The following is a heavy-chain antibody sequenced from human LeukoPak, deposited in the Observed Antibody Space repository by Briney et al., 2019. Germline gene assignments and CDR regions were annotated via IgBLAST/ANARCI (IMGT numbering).Heavy chain of an antibody. CDR2: ISWNSGSI. Sequence: PGRSLRLSCAASGFTFDDYAMHWVRQAPGKGLEWVSGISWNSGSIGYADSVKGRFTISRDNAKNSLYLQMNSLRAEDTALYYCAKAPRHYYGSGSLAFDIWGQGTMVTVSS. CDR3: AKAPRHYYGSGSLAFDI. CDR1: GFTFDDYA. V-gene: IGHV3-9*01. D-gene: IGHD3-10*01. J-gene: IGHJ3*02.